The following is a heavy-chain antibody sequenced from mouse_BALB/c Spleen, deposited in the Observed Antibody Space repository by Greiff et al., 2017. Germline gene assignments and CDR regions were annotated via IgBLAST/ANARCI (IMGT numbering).Heavy chain of an antibody. CDR2: IYPGNVNT. CDR3: ASWFAY. CDR1: GYTFTSYY. V-gene: IGHV1S56*01. Sequence: QVQLQQSGPELVKPGASVRISCKASGYTFTSYYIHWVKQRPGQGLEWIGWIYPGNVNTKYNEKFKGKATLTADKSSSTAYMQLSSLTSKDSAVYYCASWFAYWGQGTLVTVSA. J-gene: IGHJ3*01.